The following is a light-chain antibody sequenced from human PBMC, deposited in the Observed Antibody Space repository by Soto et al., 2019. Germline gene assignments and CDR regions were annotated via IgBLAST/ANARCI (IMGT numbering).Light chain of an antibody. Sequence: EIVMTQSPATLPVSPGERTTLSCRASRNINRKLAWYQQKPGQAPRLLISGASTRANVIPARFSGSASGAEFTLTNSRLQYEDFAVYCCKQYSEYPAHIFGGPTKVAIK. CDR2: GAS. CDR3: KQYSEYPAHI. V-gene: IGKV3-15*01. CDR1: RNINRK. J-gene: IGKJ4*01.